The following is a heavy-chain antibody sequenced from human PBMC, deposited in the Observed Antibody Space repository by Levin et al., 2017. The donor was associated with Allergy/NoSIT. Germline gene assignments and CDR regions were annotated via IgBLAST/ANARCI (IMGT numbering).Heavy chain of an antibody. CDR2: ITRTGENT. Sequence: RPGGSLRLSCAASGFTFTSCAMSWVRQAPGKGLEWVSGITRTGENTYYADSVKGRFTISRDNSKNTLYLQMRSLRAEDTAIYYCAKAQRGTIGEKQEFWGQGTLVTVSS. D-gene: IGHD7-27*01. CDR3: AKAQRGTIGEKQEF. J-gene: IGHJ4*02. CDR1: GFTFTSCA. V-gene: IGHV3-23*01.